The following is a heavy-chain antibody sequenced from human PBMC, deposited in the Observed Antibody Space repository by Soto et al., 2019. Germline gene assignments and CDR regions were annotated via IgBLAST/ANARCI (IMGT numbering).Heavy chain of an antibody. J-gene: IGHJ4*02. CDR3: VRDAEWGKTALVGY. D-gene: IGHD5-18*01. V-gene: IGHV3-48*02. CDR2: ISSSSSTT. Sequence: TGGSLRLSCAASGFTFSSYSMNWVRQAPGKGLEWISHISSSSSTTDYADSVKGRFTISRDDAKNSLYLQMNSLRDEDTAVYYYVRDAEWGKTALVGYWGQGTQVTVSS. CDR1: GFTFSSYS.